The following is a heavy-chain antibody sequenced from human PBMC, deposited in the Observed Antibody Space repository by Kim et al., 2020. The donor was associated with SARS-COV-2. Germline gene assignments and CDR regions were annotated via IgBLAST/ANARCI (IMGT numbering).Heavy chain of an antibody. D-gene: IGHD3-10*01. CDR1: GFTFDDYA. CDR2: ISWNSGSI. CDR3: AKDNKGQYYGSGSYFYY. V-gene: IGHV3-9*01. J-gene: IGHJ4*02. Sequence: GGSLRLSCAASGFTFDDYAMHWVRQAPGKGLEWVSGISWNSGSIGYADSVKGRFTISRDNAKNSLYLQMNSLRAEDTALYYCAKDNKGQYYGSGSYFYYWGQGTLVTVSS.